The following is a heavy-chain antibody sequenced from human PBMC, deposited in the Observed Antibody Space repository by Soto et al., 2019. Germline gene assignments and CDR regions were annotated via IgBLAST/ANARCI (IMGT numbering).Heavy chain of an antibody. J-gene: IGHJ4*02. CDR1: GGSISSSSFY. CDR3: SCPASYCGGDCSAY. D-gene: IGHD2-21*02. Sequence: PSETLSLTCTVSGGSISSSSFYWGWVRQTPGKGLEWITSIHLRSGNTYYNPSLKSRVTISVDTSENQFSLTLTSVTAADTAVYYCSCPASYCGGDCSAYRGQGTLVTVS. CDR2: IHLRSGNT. V-gene: IGHV4-39*01.